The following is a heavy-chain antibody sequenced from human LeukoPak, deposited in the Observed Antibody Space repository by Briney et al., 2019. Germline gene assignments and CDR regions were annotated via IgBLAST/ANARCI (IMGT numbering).Heavy chain of an antibody. V-gene: IGHV7-4-1*02. D-gene: IGHD3-3*01. Sequence: ASVKVSCKASGYTFTRNALIWVRQAPGQGLDWMGWINPNTGNPTYAQGFTGRFVFSLDTSVSTAYLRITSLKAEDTAVYYCARTYYDFWSGYHKFDYWGQGTLVTVSS. CDR2: INPNTGNP. CDR3: ARTYYDFWSGYHKFDY. CDR1: GYTFTRNA. J-gene: IGHJ4*02.